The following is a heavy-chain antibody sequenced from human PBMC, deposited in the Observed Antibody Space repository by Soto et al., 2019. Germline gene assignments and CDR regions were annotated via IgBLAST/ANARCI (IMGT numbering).Heavy chain of an antibody. CDR3: ASISIAVAGNDY. Sequence: QLQLQESGSGLVKPSQTLSLTCAVSGGSISSGGYSWSWIRQPPGKGLEWIGYIYHSGSTYYIPSLKSRVTISVDRSKNQFSLKLSSVTAADTAVYYCASISIAVAGNDYWGQGTLVTVSS. CDR1: GGSISSGGYS. V-gene: IGHV4-30-2*01. D-gene: IGHD6-19*01. J-gene: IGHJ4*02. CDR2: IYHSGST.